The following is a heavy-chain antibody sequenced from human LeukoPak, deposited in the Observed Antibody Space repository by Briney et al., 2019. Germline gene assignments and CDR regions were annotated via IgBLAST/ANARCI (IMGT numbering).Heavy chain of an antibody. J-gene: IGHJ4*02. CDR3: ARDPYTYYDILTGYYKFDY. D-gene: IGHD3-9*01. V-gene: IGHV3-15*01. Sequence: GGSLRLSCAASGFTFSNAWMSWVRQAPGKGLEWVGRIKSKTDGGTTDYAAPVKGRFTISRDDSKNTLYLQMNSLRAEDTAVYYCARDPYTYYDILTGYYKFDYWGQGTLVTVSS. CDR1: GFTFSNAW. CDR2: IKSKTDGGTT.